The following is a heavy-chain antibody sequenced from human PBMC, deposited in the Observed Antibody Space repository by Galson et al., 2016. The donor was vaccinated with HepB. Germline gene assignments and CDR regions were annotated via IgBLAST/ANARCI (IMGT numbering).Heavy chain of an antibody. V-gene: IGHV4-4*02. CDR1: GVSINTDNW. CDR2: IYRSGTT. D-gene: IGHD2-21*01. J-gene: IGHJ5*02. CDR3: ARGQLIHGFDP. Sequence: SETLSLTSVVSGVSINTDNWWSWVRQAPGKGLEWIGEIYRSGTTHCNPSLRSRVTISVDKPKNQISLRMNSVTAADTAVYYCARGQLIHGFDPWGQGTLVVVSS.